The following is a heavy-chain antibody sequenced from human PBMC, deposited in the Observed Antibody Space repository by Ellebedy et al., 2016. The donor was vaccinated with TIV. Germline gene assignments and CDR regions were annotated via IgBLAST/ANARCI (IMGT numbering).Heavy chain of an antibody. V-gene: IGHV4-59*01. J-gene: IGHJ5*02. CDR3: ARGGLDCSSTSCYLGWFDP. CDR2: IYYSGST. D-gene: IGHD2-2*01. CDR1: GASISSYY. Sequence: SETLSLTCTVSGASISSYYWSWIRQPPGKGLEWIGSIYYSGSTNYNPSLKSRVTISVDTSKNQFSLKLSSVTAADTAVYYCARGGLDCSSTSCYLGWFDPWGQGTLVTVSS.